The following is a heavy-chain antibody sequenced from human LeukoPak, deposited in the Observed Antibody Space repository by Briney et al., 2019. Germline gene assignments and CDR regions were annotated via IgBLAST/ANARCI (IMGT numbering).Heavy chain of an antibody. D-gene: IGHD1-26*01. CDR2: IYSGGST. V-gene: IGHV3-66*01. CDR3: ARDGVGATSYYYYMDV. J-gene: IGHJ6*03. CDR1: GFTVSSNY. Sequence: PGGSLRLSCAASGFTVSSNYMSWVRQAPGKGLEWVSVIYSGGSTYYADSVKGRFTISRDNSKNTLYLQMNSLRAEDTAVYYCARDGVGATSYYYYMDVWGKGTTVTVSS.